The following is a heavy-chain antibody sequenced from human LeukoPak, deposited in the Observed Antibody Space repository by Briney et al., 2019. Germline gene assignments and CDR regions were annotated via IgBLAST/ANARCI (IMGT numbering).Heavy chain of an antibody. CDR1: GFTFSSYS. Sequence: GGSLRLSCAASGFTFSSYSMNWVRQAPGKGLEWVSYISSSSSTIYYADSVKGRFTISRDNAKNSLYLQMNSLRAEDTAVYYCAKWSGYYWDYYFDYWGQRTLVTVSS. CDR3: AKWSGYYWDYYFDY. J-gene: IGHJ4*02. D-gene: IGHD3-3*01. V-gene: IGHV3-48*01. CDR2: ISSSSSTI.